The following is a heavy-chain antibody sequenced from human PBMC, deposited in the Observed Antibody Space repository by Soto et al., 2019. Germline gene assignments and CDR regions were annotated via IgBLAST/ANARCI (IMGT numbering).Heavy chain of an antibody. D-gene: IGHD4-17*01. J-gene: IGHJ4*02. V-gene: IGHV3-7*01. CDR2: IKQDGSEK. Sequence: PGGSLRLSCAASGFTFSSYWMSWVRQAPGKGLEWVANIKQDGSEKQYVDSVRGRFTISRDNAENSLYLQMNSLRVEDTALYYCALDPQPRNDYGGHDYWGQGTLVTVSS. CDR1: GFTFSSYW. CDR3: ALDPQPRNDYGGHDY.